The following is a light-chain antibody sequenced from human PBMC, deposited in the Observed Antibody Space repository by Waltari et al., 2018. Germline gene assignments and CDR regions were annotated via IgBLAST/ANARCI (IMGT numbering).Light chain of an antibody. J-gene: IGKJ2*01. CDR2: AAT. V-gene: IGKV1-39*01. Sequence: DIQMTQSPSTLSASVGDRVTITCRASQRISTYLNWYQQKPGKAPSLLIFAATSLQSGVPSRFSGSGSGTEFTLTINNLQPEDFATYYWQQGYSSPPYTFGQGTKLLI. CDR3: QQGYSSPPYT. CDR1: QRISTY.